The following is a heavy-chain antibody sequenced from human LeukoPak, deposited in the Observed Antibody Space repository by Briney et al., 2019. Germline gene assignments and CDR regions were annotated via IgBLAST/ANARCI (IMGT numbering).Heavy chain of an antibody. Sequence: ASVKVSCKASGYTFTSYYMHWVRQAPGQGLEWMGIINPSGGSTSYAQMFQGRVTMTRDTSTSTVYMELYSLRSEDTAVYYCARTYSVRDYFDYWGQGTLVTVSS. D-gene: IGHD4-4*01. V-gene: IGHV1-46*01. CDR1: GYTFTSYY. J-gene: IGHJ4*02. CDR3: ARTYSVRDYFDY. CDR2: INPSGGST.